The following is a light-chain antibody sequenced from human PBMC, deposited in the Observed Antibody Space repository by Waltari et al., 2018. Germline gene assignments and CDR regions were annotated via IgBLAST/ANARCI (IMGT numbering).Light chain of an antibody. CDR3: QQSYSTPF. Sequence: DIQMTQSPSSLSASVGDRVHITCRASQSISSYLNWYQQKPGKAPKLLIYAASSLQSGVPSRFSGSGSGTDFTLTISSLQPEDFATYYCQQSYSTPFFGQGTKLEIK. CDR2: AAS. J-gene: IGKJ2*01. CDR1: QSISSY. V-gene: IGKV1-39*01.